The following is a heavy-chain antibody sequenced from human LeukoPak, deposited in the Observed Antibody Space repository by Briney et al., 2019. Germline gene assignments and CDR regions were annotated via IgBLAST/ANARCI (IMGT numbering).Heavy chain of an antibody. Sequence: GGSLRLSCAASGFTFSSYSMNWVRHAPGMGLEWVSSISVSSSYKHYADSVKGRFTISRDNAKNSLYQQMNSLRAEDTAVYYCARDLVNTGMVGFDYWGQGTLVTVSS. CDR2: ISVSSSYK. CDR1: GFTFSSYS. V-gene: IGHV3-21*01. D-gene: IGHD5-18*01. CDR3: ARDLVNTGMVGFDY. J-gene: IGHJ4*02.